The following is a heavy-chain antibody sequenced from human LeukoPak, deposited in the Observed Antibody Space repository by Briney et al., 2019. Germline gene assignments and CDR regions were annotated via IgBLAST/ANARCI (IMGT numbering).Heavy chain of an antibody. D-gene: IGHD6-13*01. CDR2: IKQDGSEK. J-gene: IGHJ5*02. CDR3: ASYIAAAGTWSRWFDP. Sequence: PGGSLRLSCTASGFTFSNYWMSWVRQAPGKGLEWVANIKQDGSEKHYVDSVKGRFTISRDNAKNSLYLQMNSLRAEDTAVYYCASYIAAAGTWSRWFDPWGQGTLVTVSS. V-gene: IGHV3-7*01. CDR1: GFTFSNYW.